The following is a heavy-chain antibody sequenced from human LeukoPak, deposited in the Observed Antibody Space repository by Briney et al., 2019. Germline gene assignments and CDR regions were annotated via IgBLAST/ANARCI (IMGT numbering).Heavy chain of an antibody. CDR1: RGTLSSYA. CDR3: AKHTGYCSGGSCYPHYFDY. CDR2: IIPILGTA. V-gene: IGHV1-69*05. J-gene: IGHJ4*02. Sequence: SVKVSCKPSRGTLSSYAISWVRQAPGQGREWMGGIIPILGTANYAQKFQGRVTITTDESTSTAYMELSSLRSEDTAVYYCAKHTGYCSGGSCYPHYFDYWGQGTLVTVSS. D-gene: IGHD2-15*01.